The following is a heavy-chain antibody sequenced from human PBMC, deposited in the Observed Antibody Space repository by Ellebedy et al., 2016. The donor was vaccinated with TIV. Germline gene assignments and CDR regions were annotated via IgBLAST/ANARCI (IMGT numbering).Heavy chain of an antibody. CDR1: GFSVSRQY. CDR3: ASRTRGDYPYFDF. Sequence: GGSLRLSCAASGFSVSRQYMSWVRQAPGKGLEWVSLIYTGGTTYYADSVKGRFTISRDNSKNTQYLQMNSLRAEDTALYYCASRTRGDYPYFDFWGQGTLVTVSS. CDR2: IYTGGTT. V-gene: IGHV3-53*01. J-gene: IGHJ4*02. D-gene: IGHD4-17*01.